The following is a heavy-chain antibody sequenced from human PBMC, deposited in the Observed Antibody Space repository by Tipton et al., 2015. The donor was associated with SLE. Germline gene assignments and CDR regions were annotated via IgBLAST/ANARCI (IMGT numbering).Heavy chain of an antibody. D-gene: IGHD7-27*01. J-gene: IGHJ2*01. V-gene: IGHV4-34*01. CDR1: GGSFSGYY. Sequence: TLSLTCAVYGGSFSGYYWSWIRQPPGKGLEWIGEINHSGSTNYNPSLKSRVTISVDTSKNQFSLKLSSVTAADTAVYYCARKNWDWYFDLWGRGTLVTVSS. CDR2: INHSGST. CDR3: ARKNWDWYFDL.